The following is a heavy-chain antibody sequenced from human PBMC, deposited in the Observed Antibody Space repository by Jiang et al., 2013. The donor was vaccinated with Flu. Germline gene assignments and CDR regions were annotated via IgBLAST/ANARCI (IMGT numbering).Heavy chain of an antibody. CDR3: AKEATGSTIFGVDPTFDY. CDR2: ISYDGSNK. J-gene: IGHJ4*02. V-gene: IGHV3-30*18. Sequence: KGLEWVAVISYDGSNKYYADSVKGRFTISRDNSKNTLYLQMNSLRAEDTAVYYCAKEATGSTIFGVDPTFDYWGQGTLVTVSS. D-gene: IGHD3-3*01.